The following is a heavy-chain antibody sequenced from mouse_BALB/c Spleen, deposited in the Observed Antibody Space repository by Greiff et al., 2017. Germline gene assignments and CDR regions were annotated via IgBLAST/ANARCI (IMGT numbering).Heavy chain of an antibody. CDR1: GYAFTSYN. CDR2: IDPYNGGT. D-gene: IGHD1-1*01. CDR3: ARGGYGSSAYYFDY. J-gene: IGHJ2*01. Sequence: VQLKESGPELVKPGASVKVSCKASGYAFTSYNMYWVKQSHGKSLEWIGYIDPYNGGTSYNQKFKGKATLTVDKSSSTAYMHLNSLTSEDSAVYYCARGGYGSSAYYFDYWGQGTTLTVSS. V-gene: IGHV1S135*01.